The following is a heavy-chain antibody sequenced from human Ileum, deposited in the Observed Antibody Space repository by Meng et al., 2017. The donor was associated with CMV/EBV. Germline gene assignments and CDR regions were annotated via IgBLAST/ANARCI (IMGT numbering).Heavy chain of an antibody. CDR1: GFTVSSSY. V-gene: IGHV3-66*01. D-gene: IGHD1-1*01. J-gene: IGHJ2*01. CDR3: AFRTTQVLFDV. Sequence: DVQLVESGGRLVQPGGSLRLSCAASGFTVSSSYMSWVRQAPGRGLEWVSVLYVDGSTYYADSVKGRFTISRDNSKSTLYLQMNSLRAEDTAVYYCAFRTTQVLFDVWGRGTLVTVSS. CDR2: LYVDGST.